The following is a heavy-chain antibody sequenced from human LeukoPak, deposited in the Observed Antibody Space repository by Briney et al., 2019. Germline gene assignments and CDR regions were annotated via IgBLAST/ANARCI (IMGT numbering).Heavy chain of an antibody. Sequence: GGSLRLSCAASGFTFSSYSMNWVRQAPGKGLEWVSSISSSSSYIYYADSVKGRFTTSRDNAKNSLYLQMNSLRAEDTAVYYCASGPGYSSGMGDYWGQGTLVTVSS. CDR3: ASGPGYSSGMGDY. CDR2: ISSSSSYI. J-gene: IGHJ4*02. D-gene: IGHD6-19*01. CDR1: GFTFSSYS. V-gene: IGHV3-21*01.